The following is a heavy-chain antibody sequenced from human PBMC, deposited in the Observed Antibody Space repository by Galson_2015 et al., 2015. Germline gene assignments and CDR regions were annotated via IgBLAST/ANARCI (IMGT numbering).Heavy chain of an antibody. CDR3: ARDSYSGYAQDAFDF. D-gene: IGHD5-12*01. V-gene: IGHV3-48*03. J-gene: IGHJ3*01. Sequence: SLRLSCAASGFTFSSYEMNWVRQAPGKGLEWVSYISSSGSTIYYADSVKGRFTISSDNAKNSLYLQMNSLRAEDTAVYYCARDSYSGYAQDAFDFWGQGTMVTVSS. CDR1: GFTFSSYE. CDR2: ISSSGSTI.